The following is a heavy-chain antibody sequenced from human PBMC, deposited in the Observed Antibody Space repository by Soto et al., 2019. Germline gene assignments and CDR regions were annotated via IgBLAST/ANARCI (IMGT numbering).Heavy chain of an antibody. CDR1: GGSFSGYY. CDR2: INHSGST. CDR3: VRVASLFRGSDY. J-gene: IGHJ4*02. D-gene: IGHD3-10*01. Sequence: QVQLQQWGAGLLKPSETLSLTCAVYGGSFSGYYWSWIRQPPGKGLEWIGEINHSGSTNYNPSLKSRVTISVDTSKNHFSLKLSSVTAADTAVYYCVRVASLFRGSDYWGQGTLVTVSS. V-gene: IGHV4-34*01.